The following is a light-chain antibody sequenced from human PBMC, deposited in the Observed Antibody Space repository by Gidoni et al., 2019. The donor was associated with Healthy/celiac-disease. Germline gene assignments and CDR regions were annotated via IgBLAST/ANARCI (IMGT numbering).Light chain of an antibody. CDR3: RQSYSTPLT. CDR2: AAS. J-gene: IGKJ3*01. Sequence: DIQMTQSPSSLSASVGDRVTITCRASQSISSYLIWYQQKPGKAPKLLIYAASSLQSGVPSRFSSSRSGADFTLTISSLQHEDFATYYCRQSYSTPLTFGPGTKVDIK. CDR1: QSISSY. V-gene: IGKV1-39*01.